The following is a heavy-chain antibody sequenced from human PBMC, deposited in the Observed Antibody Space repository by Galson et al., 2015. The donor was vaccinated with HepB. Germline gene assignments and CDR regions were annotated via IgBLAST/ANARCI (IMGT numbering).Heavy chain of an antibody. CDR1: GFTVSSNY. CDR3: ARGSSGFGDWYFDL. J-gene: IGHJ2*01. Sequence: SLRLSCAASGFTVSSNYMSWARQAPGKGLEWVSLIYSGGSTDYADSVKGRSTISRDNSKNTLYLQMNSLRAEDTAVYYCARGSSGFGDWYFDLWGRGTLVTVSS. CDR2: IYSGGST. D-gene: IGHD3-22*01. V-gene: IGHV3-53*01.